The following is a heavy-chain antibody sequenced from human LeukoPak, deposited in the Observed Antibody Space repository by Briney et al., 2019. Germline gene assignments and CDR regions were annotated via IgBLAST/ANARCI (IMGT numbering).Heavy chain of an antibody. CDR3: ARFIAAPYYFDY. CDR1: GFIFSNHG. CDR2: ISSSRSYI. V-gene: IGHV3-21*01. Sequence: GGSLRLSCTASGFIFSNHGMNWVRQAPGKGLEWVSFISSSRSYIYYADSVKGRFTISRDNAKNSLYLQMNSLRAEDTAVYYCARFIAAPYYFDYWGRGTLVTVSS. J-gene: IGHJ4*02. D-gene: IGHD6-13*01.